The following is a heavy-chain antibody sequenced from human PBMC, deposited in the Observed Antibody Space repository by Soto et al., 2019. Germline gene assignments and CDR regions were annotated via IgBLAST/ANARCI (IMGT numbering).Heavy chain of an antibody. CDR1: GGTFSSYA. V-gene: IGHV1-69*06. J-gene: IGHJ5*02. Sequence: GASVKVSGKASGGTFSSYAISWVRQAPGQGLEWMGGIIPIFGTANYAQKFQGRVTITADKSTSTAYMELSSLRSEDTAVYYCARDPRPPGVGANNWFDPWGQGTLVTVSS. D-gene: IGHD1-26*01. CDR2: IIPIFGTA. CDR3: ARDPRPPGVGANNWFDP.